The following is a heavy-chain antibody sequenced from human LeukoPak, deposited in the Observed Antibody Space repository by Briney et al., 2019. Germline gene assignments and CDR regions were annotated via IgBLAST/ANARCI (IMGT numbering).Heavy chain of an antibody. Sequence: KISCKGSGYSFTSYWIGWVRQAPGQGLEWMGRIIPILGIANYAQKFQGRVTMTRDTSTSTVYMELSSLRSEDTAVYYCARGDDGHFDYWGQGTLVTVSS. CDR2: IIPILGIA. J-gene: IGHJ4*02. CDR1: GYSFTSYW. D-gene: IGHD1-1*01. CDR3: ARGDDGHFDY. V-gene: IGHV1-69*04.